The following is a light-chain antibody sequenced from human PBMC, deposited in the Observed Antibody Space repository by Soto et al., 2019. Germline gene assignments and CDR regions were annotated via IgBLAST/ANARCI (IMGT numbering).Light chain of an antibody. CDR3: QKYGSSPRT. J-gene: IGKJ1*01. CDR2: GAS. Sequence: VRTPSHATLSVSGGKGATGSCRASQSVSSNLAWYQQKPGQAPRLLIYGASSRATGIPDRFSGSGSGTDFTLAISRLEPEDFAVYYSQKYGSSPRTFGQGTKVDIK. V-gene: IGKV3-20*01. CDR1: QSVSSN.